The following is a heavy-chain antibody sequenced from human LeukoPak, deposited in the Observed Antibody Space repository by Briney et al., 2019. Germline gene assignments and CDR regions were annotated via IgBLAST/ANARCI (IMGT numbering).Heavy chain of an antibody. CDR2: IYYSGTT. CDR3: ARGRKGTTVTTLRYYFDY. Sequence: SETLSLTCTVSGGSISSDDYHWNWIRQPPGKGLEWIGYIYYSGTTYYNPSLKSRVTMSIDTSKNQFSLKLSSVTAADTAVYYCARGRKGTTVTTLRYYFDYWGQGTLVTVSS. CDR1: GGSISSDDYH. D-gene: IGHD4-17*01. J-gene: IGHJ4*02. V-gene: IGHV4-30-4*01.